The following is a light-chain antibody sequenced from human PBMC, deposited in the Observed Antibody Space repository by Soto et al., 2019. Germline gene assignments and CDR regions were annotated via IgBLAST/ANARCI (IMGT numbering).Light chain of an antibody. J-gene: IGKJ5*01. CDR1: QSVSHN. CDR2: DAS. Sequence: EIVLTQSPATLSLSPRERATLACRASQSVSHNLGWDQQKRGEAPRLLIYDASNGATAIPARFSGSGSGTNFTLIISSLEPEDFAVYYCQKSGTFGQGTRLEIK. V-gene: IGKV3-11*01. CDR3: QKSGT.